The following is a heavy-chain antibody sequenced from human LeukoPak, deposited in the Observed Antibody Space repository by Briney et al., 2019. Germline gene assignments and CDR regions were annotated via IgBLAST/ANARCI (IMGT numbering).Heavy chain of an antibody. CDR1: GYSISSGYY. CDR3: ARASRVSGSGTFDS. Sequence: PSETLSLTCAVSGYSISSGYYWGWIRQPPGKGLEYIGTIHLTGNTYYNPSLKSRVTISVDTSKNQISLSLRSVTAADTAVYYCARASRVSGSGTFDSWGQGTLVTVS. CDR2: IHLTGNT. J-gene: IGHJ4*02. V-gene: IGHV4-38-2*01. D-gene: IGHD3-10*01.